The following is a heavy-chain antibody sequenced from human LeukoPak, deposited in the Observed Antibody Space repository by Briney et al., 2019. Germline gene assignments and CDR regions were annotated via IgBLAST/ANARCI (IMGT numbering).Heavy chain of an antibody. CDR3: ARDIGRIYGSGSI. CDR2: ISPSSGDM. D-gene: IGHD3-10*01. CDR1: GFTFSSYR. Sequence: PGGSLRLSCAVSGFTFSSYRMNWVRQAPGKGLEWVSSISPSSGDMYYADSAKGRFTISRDNAKNSLYLQMNSLRAEDTAVYYCARDIGRIYGSGSIWGQGTMVTVSS. J-gene: IGHJ3*02. V-gene: IGHV3-21*01.